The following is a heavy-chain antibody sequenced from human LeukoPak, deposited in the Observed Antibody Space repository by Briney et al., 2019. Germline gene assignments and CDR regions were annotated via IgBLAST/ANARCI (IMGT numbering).Heavy chain of an antibody. J-gene: IGHJ4*02. CDR3: TIVGATSVY. CDR1: GFTFSSYW. D-gene: IGHD1-26*01. V-gene: IGHV3-74*01. CDR2: INSDGSST. Sequence: PGGSLRLSCAASGFTFSSYWMHWVRQAPGKGLVWVSRINSDGSSTGYADSVKGRFTISRDNAKNTLYLRMNSLRAEDTAVYYCTIVGATSVYWGQGTLVTVSS.